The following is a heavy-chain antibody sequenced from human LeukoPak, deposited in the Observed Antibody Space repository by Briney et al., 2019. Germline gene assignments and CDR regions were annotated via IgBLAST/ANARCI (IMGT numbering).Heavy chain of an antibody. CDR1: GYTFTSYY. CDR3: ARDPVGATLYYYYGMDV. J-gene: IGHJ6*02. V-gene: IGHV1-46*01. Sequence: ASVKVSCEASGYTFTSYYMHWVRQAPGQGLEWMGIINPSGGSTSYAQKFQGRVTMTRDTSTSTVYMELSSLRSEDTAVYYCARDPVGATLYYYYGMDVWGQGTTVTVSS. CDR2: INPSGGST. D-gene: IGHD1-26*01.